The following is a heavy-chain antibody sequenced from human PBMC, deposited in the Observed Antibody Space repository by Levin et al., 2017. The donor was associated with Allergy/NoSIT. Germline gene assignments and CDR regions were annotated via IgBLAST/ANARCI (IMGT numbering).Heavy chain of an antibody. V-gene: IGHV4-34*01. D-gene: IGHD3-22*01. J-gene: IGHJ5*02. CDR1: GGSFSGYY. CDR3: ARGRYYDSPGWFDP. Sequence: PSETLSLTCAVYGGSFSGYYWSWIRQPPGKGLEWIGEINHSGSTNYNPSLKSRVTISVDTSKNQFSLKLSSVTAADTAVYYCARGRYYDSPGWFDPWGQGTLVTVSS. CDR2: INHSGST.